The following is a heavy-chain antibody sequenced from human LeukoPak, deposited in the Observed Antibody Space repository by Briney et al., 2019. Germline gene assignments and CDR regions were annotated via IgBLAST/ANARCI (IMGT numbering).Heavy chain of an antibody. Sequence: GASVKVSCKASGYTFTSYYMHWVRQAPGQGLEWMGIINPSGGSTSYAQKFQGRVTMTRDTSNSTVYMELSRLRSDDTAVYYCATDRGSEVVITNSGYFHHWGQGTLVTVSS. CDR2: INPSGGST. J-gene: IGHJ1*01. V-gene: IGHV1-46*01. CDR3: ATDRGSEVVITNSGYFHH. CDR1: GYTFTSYY. D-gene: IGHD3-22*01.